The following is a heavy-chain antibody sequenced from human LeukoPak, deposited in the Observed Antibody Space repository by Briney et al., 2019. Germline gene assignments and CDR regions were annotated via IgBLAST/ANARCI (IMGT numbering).Heavy chain of an antibody. CDR2: IYSGGST. Sequence: GGSLRLSCAASGFTVSSNYMSWVRQAPGKGLEWVSVIYSGGSTYYADSVKGRFTISRDNAKNTLYLQMNSLRAEDTAVYYCARDRVYDSSGYHPFDYWGQGTLVTVSS. CDR1: GFTVSSNY. CDR3: ARDRVYDSSGYHPFDY. J-gene: IGHJ4*02. V-gene: IGHV3-53*01. D-gene: IGHD3-22*01.